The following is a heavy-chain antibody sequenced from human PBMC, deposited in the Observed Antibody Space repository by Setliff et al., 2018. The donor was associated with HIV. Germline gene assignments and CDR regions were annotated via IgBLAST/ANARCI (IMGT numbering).Heavy chain of an antibody. CDR1: GGSFSGYY. D-gene: IGHD6-13*01. J-gene: IGHJ5*02. Sequence: SETLSLTCAVYGGSFSGYYWTWIRQPPGKGLEWIGDINHSGKTNYNRSLKSRVTISLDTSKNQFSLRLTSVTAADTAVYYCAREGGAGRSSWYGAYWYDPWGQGTLVTVSS. V-gene: IGHV4-34*01. CDR3: AREGGAGRSSWYGAYWYDP. CDR2: INHSGKT.